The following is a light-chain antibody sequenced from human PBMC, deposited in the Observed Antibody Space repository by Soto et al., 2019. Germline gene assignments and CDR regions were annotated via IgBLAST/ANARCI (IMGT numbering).Light chain of an antibody. J-gene: IGLJ1*01. CDR3: QSYDSSLSGSGV. CDR1: SSNIGAGYD. CDR2: GNS. V-gene: IGLV1-40*01. Sequence: QSVLTQPPSVSGAPGQRVTISCTGSSSNIGAGYDVHWYQQLPGTAPKLLIYGNSNRPSGVPDRFSGSKSGTSASLAITGLHAEDDADYYCQSYDSSLSGSGVFGTGTKLTVL.